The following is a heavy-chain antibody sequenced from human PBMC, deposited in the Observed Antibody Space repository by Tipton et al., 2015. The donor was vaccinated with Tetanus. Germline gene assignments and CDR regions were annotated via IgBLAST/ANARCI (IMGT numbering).Heavy chain of an antibody. V-gene: IGHV4-39*07. Sequence: TLSLTCTVSGGSISTSNYYWGWFRQPPGKGLEWIGNVFYVGSTYYNPFFKSRVSMSVDASNNQFSLMLSSVTAADTGIYYCARDITVYGVDAWGQGTTVTVSS. J-gene: IGHJ6*02. D-gene: IGHD3-3*01. CDR1: GGSISTSNYY. CDR2: VFYVGST. CDR3: ARDITVYGVDA.